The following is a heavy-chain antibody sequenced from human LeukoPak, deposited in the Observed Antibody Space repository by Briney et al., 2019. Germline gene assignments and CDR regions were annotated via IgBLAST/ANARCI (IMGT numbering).Heavy chain of an antibody. Sequence: ASVKVSCKASGYTFTGYYMHWVRQAPGQGREWMGWINPNSGGTNYAQKFQGRVTMTRDTSISTAYMELSRLRSDDTAVYYCARGVVVVPAAIGKRGYSYTFDYWGQGTLVTVSS. V-gene: IGHV1-2*02. CDR1: GYTFTGYY. CDR2: INPNSGGT. CDR3: ARGVVVVPAAIGKRGYSYTFDY. D-gene: IGHD2-2*01. J-gene: IGHJ4*02.